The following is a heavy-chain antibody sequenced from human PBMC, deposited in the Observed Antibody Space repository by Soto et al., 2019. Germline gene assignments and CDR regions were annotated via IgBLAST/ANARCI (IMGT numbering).Heavy chain of an antibody. V-gene: IGHV4-39*01. J-gene: IGHJ5*02. CDR3: ARHATAAAPRGWFDP. CDR2: IYYSGST. Sequence: SETLSLTCTVSGGSISSSSYYWGWIRQPPGKGLEWIGSIYYSGSTYYNPSLKSRVTISVNTSKNQFSLKLSSATAADTAVYYCARHATAAAPRGWFDPWGQGTLVTVSS. CDR1: GGSISSSSYY. D-gene: IGHD6-13*01.